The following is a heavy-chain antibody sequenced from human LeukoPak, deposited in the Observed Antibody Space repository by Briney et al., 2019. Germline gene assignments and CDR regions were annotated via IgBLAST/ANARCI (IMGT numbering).Heavy chain of an antibody. CDR3: ARHRAVAGRGGFDY. D-gene: IGHD6-19*01. V-gene: IGHV4-59*08. CDR1: GGSISSYY. CDR2: IYYSGST. J-gene: IGHJ4*02. Sequence: SETLSLTCTVSGGSISSYYWSWIRQPPGKGLEWIGYIYYSGSTNYNPSLKSRVTISVDTSKNQFSLKLSSVTAADAAVYYWARHRAVAGRGGFDYWGQGTLVTVSS.